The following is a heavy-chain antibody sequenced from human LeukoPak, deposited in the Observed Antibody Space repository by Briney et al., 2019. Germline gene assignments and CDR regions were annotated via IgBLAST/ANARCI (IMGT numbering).Heavy chain of an antibody. CDR1: GFTFHGYV. CDR2: ISGDGSER. J-gene: IGHJ4*02. D-gene: IGHD5-18*01. V-gene: IGHV3-48*02. Sequence: PGGSLRLSCAATGFTFHGYVMHWVRQAPGKGLEWVSLISGDGSERHYADSVKGRFTISRDNAKNSLYLQMNSLRDEDTAVYYCARMIDYNYGYAFDYWGQGTLVTVSS. CDR3: ARMIDYNYGYAFDY.